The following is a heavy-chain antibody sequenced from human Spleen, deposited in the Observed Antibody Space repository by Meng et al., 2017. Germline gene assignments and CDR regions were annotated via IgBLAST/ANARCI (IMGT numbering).Heavy chain of an antibody. V-gene: IGHV5-51*01. Sequence: GESLKISCKTSGYSFTTYWIVWVRQMPGKGLEWMGIIYPGDSDTRYSPSFQGQVTISHDESISTACLQWDSLKDSDTAMYYCARRYSHGSYYFDYWGQGTLVTVSS. D-gene: IGHD5-18*01. CDR3: ARRYSHGSYYFDY. J-gene: IGHJ4*02. CDR1: GYSFTTYW. CDR2: IYPGDSDT.